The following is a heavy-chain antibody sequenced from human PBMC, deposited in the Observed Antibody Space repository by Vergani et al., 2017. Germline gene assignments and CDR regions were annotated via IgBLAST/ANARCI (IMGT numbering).Heavy chain of an antibody. CDR3: AKDRQYRFPYDSSGYGSFDY. V-gene: IGHV3-23*04. CDR1: GFTFSSYG. Sequence: VQLVESGGGVVQPGRSLRLSCAASGFTFSSYGMHWVRQAPGKGLEWVSAISGSGGSTYYADSVKGRFTISRDNSKNTLYLQMNSLRAEDTAVYYCAKDRQYRFPYDSSGYGSFDYWGQGTLVTVSS. J-gene: IGHJ4*02. CDR2: ISGSGGST. D-gene: IGHD3-22*01.